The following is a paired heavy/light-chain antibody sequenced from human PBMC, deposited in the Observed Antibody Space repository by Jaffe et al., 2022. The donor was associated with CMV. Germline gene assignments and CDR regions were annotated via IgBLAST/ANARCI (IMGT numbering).Heavy chain of an antibody. CDR3: ANLIFWSGHPRMDV. D-gene: IGHD3-3*01. CDR2: ISYDGSNK. V-gene: IGHV3-30*18. CDR1: GFTFSHYG. J-gene: IGHJ6*01. Sequence: QVQLVESGGGVVQPGRSLRLSCAASGFTFSHYGMHWVRQAPGKGLEWVAVISYDGSNKYYVDSVKGRFTISRDNSKNTLYLEMNSLRVEDTAVYYCANLIFWSGHPRMDVWGQGTMVTVSS.
Light chain of an antibody. CDR1: QDIGTY. CDR2: IAS. V-gene: IGKV1-27*01. J-gene: IGKJ4*01. Sequence: DIQMTQSPSSLSASVGDRVTITCRASQDIGTYLAWYQQKPGKVPSLLIYIASTLHSGVPSRFSGSGSGTDFTLTISSLQPEDVATYYCQKYKSAPFTFGGGTKVEIK. CDR3: QKYKSAPFT.